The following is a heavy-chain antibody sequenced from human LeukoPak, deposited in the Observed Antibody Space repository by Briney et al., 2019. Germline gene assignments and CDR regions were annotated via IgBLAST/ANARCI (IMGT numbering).Heavy chain of an antibody. D-gene: IGHD1-26*01. V-gene: IGHV3-11*04. CDR2: ISSSGSTI. J-gene: IGHJ4*02. CDR3: ARDRLKSGSYYFDY. CDR1: GLTFSDSY. Sequence: GGSLRLSCAASGLTFSDSYMSWIRQAPGKGLEWVSYISSSGSTIFYADSVKGRFTISRDNAKSSMYLQMNSLRAEDTAVYYCARDRLKSGSYYFDYWGQGTLVTVSS.